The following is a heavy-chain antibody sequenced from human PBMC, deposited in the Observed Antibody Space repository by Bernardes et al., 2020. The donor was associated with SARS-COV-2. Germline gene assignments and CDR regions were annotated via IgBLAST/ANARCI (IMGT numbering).Heavy chain of an antibody. CDR1: GYSFTSYW. CDR2: IYPGDSDT. Sequence: GESLKISCKGSGYSFTSYWIGWVRQMPGKGLEWMGIIYPGDSDTRYSPSFQGQVTISADKSISTAYLQWSSLKASDTAMYYCARGLQEVGSRVYFDYWGQGTLVTVSS. D-gene: IGHD1-26*01. V-gene: IGHV5-51*01. J-gene: IGHJ4*02. CDR3: ARGLQEVGSRVYFDY.